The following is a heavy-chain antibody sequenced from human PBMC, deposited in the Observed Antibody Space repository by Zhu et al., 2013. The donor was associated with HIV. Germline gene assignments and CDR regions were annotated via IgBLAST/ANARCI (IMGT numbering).Heavy chain of an antibody. CDR3: ASTYFYDSSDAFDI. CDR1: GYTFTSYD. V-gene: IGHV1-8*01. J-gene: IGHJ3*02. CDR2: MNPKSGKS. Sequence: QVQLVQSGAEVKKPGASVRVSCEASGYTFTSYDINWLRQATGQGLEWMGWMNPKSGKSGYGQNFEDRVTMTWNTAITAAYMELRNLRSEDTAVYYCASTYFYDSSDAFDIWGQGTMVTVSS. D-gene: IGHD3-22*01.